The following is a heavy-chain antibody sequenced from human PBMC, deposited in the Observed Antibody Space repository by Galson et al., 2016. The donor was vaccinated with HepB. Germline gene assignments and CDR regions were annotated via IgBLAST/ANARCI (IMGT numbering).Heavy chain of an antibody. CDR1: GGSISSGNW. J-gene: IGHJ4*02. CDR2: IHHSGNT. CDR3: ATSGGPTWGSFDY. D-gene: IGHD7-27*01. V-gene: IGHV4-4*02. Sequence: TLSLTCAVSGGSISSGNWWSWVRQPPGKGLEWIGEIHHSGNTNYNSSLKSRVTISVDKSKRQFSLKLRSVTAADTAVYYCATSGGPTWGSFDYWGQGTLVTVSS.